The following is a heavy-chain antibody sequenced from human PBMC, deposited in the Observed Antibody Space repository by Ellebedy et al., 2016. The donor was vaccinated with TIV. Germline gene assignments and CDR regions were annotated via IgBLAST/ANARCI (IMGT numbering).Heavy chain of an antibody. CDR1: GDSISGSY. J-gene: IGHJ3*02. CDR2: IYYTGTT. V-gene: IGHV4-59*01. Sequence: GSLRLSCTVSGDSISGSYWNWIRQPPGRGPEWIGCIYYTGTTYYNPSLKSRVTISLDTSKNQFSLKVNSVTAADTAVYYCARTNAFDIWGRGTMVTVSS. CDR3: ARTNAFDI.